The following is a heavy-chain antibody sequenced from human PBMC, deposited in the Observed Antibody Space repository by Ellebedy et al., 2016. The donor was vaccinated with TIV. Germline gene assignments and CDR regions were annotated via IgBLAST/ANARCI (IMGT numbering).Heavy chain of an antibody. CDR3: ARSAYDYYYYYGMDV. J-gene: IGHJ6*02. CDR2: MNPNSGNT. Sequence: ASVKVSCKASGYTFTSYDINWVRQATGQGLEWMGWMNPNSGNTGYAQKLQGRVTMTRDTSTSTAYMELSSLRSEDTAVYYCARSAYDYYYYYGMDVWGQGTTVTVSS. CDR1: GYTFTSYD. D-gene: IGHD3-16*01. V-gene: IGHV1-8*01.